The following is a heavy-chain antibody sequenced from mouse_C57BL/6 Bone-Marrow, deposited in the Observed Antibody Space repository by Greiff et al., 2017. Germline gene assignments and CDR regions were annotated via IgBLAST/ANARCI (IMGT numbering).Heavy chain of an antibody. CDR3: AREDGSSLWYFDV. CDR2: INYDGSST. CDR1: GFTFSDYY. Sequence: DVKLVESEGGLVQPGSSMKLSCTASGFTFSDYYMAWVRQVPEKGLEWVANINYDGSSTYYLDSLKSRFIISRDNAKNILYLQMSSLKSEDTATYYCAREDGSSLWYFDVWGTGTTVTVSS. D-gene: IGHD1-1*01. J-gene: IGHJ1*03. V-gene: IGHV5-16*01.